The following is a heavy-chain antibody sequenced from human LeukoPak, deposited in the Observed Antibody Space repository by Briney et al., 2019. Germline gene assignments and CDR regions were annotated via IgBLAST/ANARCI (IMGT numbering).Heavy chain of an antibody. D-gene: IGHD2-15*01. CDR3: ARGVRQGGSWFDP. J-gene: IGHJ5*02. CDR2: IIPIFGTA. V-gene: IGHV1-69*06. CDR1: GGTLSSYA. Sequence: SVKVSCKASGGTLSSYAISWVRQAPGQGLEWMGGIIPIFGTANYAQKFQGRVTITADKSTSTAYMELSSLRSEDTAVYYCARGVRQGGSWFDPWGQGTLVTVSS.